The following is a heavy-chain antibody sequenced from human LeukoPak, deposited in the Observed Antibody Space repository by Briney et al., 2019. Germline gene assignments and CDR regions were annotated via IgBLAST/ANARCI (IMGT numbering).Heavy chain of an antibody. Sequence: RGSLRLSCAASGFTFSSYWMSWVRQAPGKGLEWVANIKQDGSEKYYVDSVKGRFTISRDNAKNSLYLQMNSLRAEDMALYYCARYSSSWCFDYWGQGTLVTVSS. CDR3: ARYSSSWCFDY. CDR2: IKQDGSEK. J-gene: IGHJ4*02. V-gene: IGHV3-7*03. D-gene: IGHD6-13*01. CDR1: GFTFSSYW.